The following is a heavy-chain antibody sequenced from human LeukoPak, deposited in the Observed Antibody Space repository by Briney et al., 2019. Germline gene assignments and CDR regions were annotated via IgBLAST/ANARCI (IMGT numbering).Heavy chain of an antibody. CDR1: GGSISSSSYY. Sequence: PSETLSLTCTVSGGSISSSSYYWGWIRQPPGKGLEWIGSIYYSGSTYYNPSLKSRVTISVDTSKNQFSLKLSSVTAADTAVYYCASGIAVAPRTVDYWGQGTLVTVSS. CDR3: ASGIAVAPRTVDY. CDR2: IYYSGST. D-gene: IGHD6-19*01. J-gene: IGHJ4*02. V-gene: IGHV4-39*07.